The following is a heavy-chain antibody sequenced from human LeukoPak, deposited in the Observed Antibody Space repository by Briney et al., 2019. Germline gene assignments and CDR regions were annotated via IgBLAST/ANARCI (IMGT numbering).Heavy chain of an antibody. CDR1: GYSISSGYY. Sequence: PSETLSLTCTVSGYSISSGYYWGWIRQPPGKGLEWIGSIYHSGSTYYNPSLKSRVTISVDTSKNQFSLKLSSVTAADTAVYYCARLYDSVGYYYPFDYWGQGTLVTVSS. V-gene: IGHV4-38-2*02. D-gene: IGHD3-22*01. J-gene: IGHJ4*02. CDR2: IYHSGST. CDR3: ARLYDSVGYYYPFDY.